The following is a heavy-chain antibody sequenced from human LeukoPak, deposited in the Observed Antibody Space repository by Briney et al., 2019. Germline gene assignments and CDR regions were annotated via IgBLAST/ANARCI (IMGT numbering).Heavy chain of an antibody. CDR2: IYPGDSDT. CDR3: ARQTTSSWYLNRAYMDV. Sequence: PGESLKISCQGSGYNFTSYWIDWVRQMPGKGLQWMESIYPGDSDTRYSPSFQGQVTISADKSISTAYLQWGSLKASDTAMYYCARQTTSSWYLNRAYMDVWGKGTTVTVSS. V-gene: IGHV5-51*01. J-gene: IGHJ6*03. CDR1: GYNFTSYW. D-gene: IGHD6-13*01.